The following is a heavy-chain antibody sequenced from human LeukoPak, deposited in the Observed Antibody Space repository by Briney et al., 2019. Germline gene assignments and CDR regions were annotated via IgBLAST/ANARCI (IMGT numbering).Heavy chain of an antibody. J-gene: IGHJ4*02. V-gene: IGHV3-11*01. Sequence: GGSLRLSCAASGFTFSDYYMSWIRQAPGKGLEWVSYITSSGTNTYYADSVKGRFTISRDNAKNSLYLQMNSLRAEDTAVYYCARNSSNGGYYPDYWGQGTLVTVSS. CDR3: ARNSSNGGYYPDY. CDR2: ITSSGTNT. CDR1: GFTFSDYY. D-gene: IGHD3-3*01.